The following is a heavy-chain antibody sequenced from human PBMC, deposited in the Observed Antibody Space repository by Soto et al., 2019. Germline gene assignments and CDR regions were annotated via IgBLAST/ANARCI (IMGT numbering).Heavy chain of an antibody. D-gene: IGHD3-10*01. V-gene: IGHV4-4*07. J-gene: IGHJ5*02. Sequence: SETLSLTCTVSGGSISSYYWSWIRQPAGKGLEWIGRIYTSGSTNYNPSLKSRVTMSVDTSKNQFSLKLGSVTAADTAVYYCARGKLWFGESNWFDPWGQGTLVTVSS. CDR3: ARGKLWFGESNWFDP. CDR2: IYTSGST. CDR1: GGSISSYY.